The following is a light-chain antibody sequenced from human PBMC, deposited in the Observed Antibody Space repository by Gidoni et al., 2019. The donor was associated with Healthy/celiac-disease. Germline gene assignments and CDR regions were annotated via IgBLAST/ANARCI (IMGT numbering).Light chain of an antibody. V-gene: IGKV1-5*03. CDR1: QSISSW. J-gene: IGKJ1*01. CDR3: QQYNSYVT. CDR2: KAS. Sequence: DIQMTQSPSTLSASVGDRVTITCRASQSISSWLAWYQQKPGKAPKLLNYKASSLESGVPSRFSGSGSGTEFTLTISSLQPDDFATYYCQQYNSYVTFXXXTKVEIK.